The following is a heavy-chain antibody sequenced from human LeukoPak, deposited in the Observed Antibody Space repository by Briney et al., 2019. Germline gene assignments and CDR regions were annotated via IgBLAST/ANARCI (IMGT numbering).Heavy chain of an antibody. V-gene: IGHV4-59*08. D-gene: IGHD6-13*01. CDR3: ARRVAGYSSSWYYYYGMDV. CDR2: IYYSGST. J-gene: IGHJ6*02. Sequence: SSETLSLTCTVSGGSISSYYWSWIRQPPGKGLEWIGYIYYSGSTNYNPSLKSRATISVDTSKNQFSLKLSSVTAADTAVYYCARRVAGYSSSWYYYYGMDVWGQGTTVTVSS. CDR1: GGSISSYY.